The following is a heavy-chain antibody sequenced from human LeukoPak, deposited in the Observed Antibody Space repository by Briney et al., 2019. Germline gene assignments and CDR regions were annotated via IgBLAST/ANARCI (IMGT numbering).Heavy chain of an antibody. J-gene: IGHJ4*02. CDR1: GGSISSYY. Sequence: PSETLSLTCTVSGGSISSYYWSWIRQPPGKGLEWIGYISYSGSTNYNPSLKSRVSMSVDTSTNQFSLKLTSVTAADTAVYYCARDRTGRNTAQDDYWGQGTLVTVSS. D-gene: IGHD5-18*01. CDR2: ISYSGST. V-gene: IGHV4-59*12. CDR3: ARDRTGRNTAQDDY.